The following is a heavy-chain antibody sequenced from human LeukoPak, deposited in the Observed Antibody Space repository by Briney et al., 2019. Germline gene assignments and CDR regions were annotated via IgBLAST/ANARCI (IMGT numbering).Heavy chain of an antibody. V-gene: IGHV3-23*01. D-gene: IGHD1-26*01. CDR3: ARSGRYSFYYYLDV. J-gene: IGHJ6*03. CDR2: ISGSGGST. Sequence: PGGSLRLSCAASGFTFSSYGMSWIRQAPGKGLEWVSAISGSGGSTYYADSVKGRFTISRDNSKNTLYLQMNSLRAEDTAVYYCARSGRYSFYYYLDVWGKGTTVTVSS. CDR1: GFTFSSYG.